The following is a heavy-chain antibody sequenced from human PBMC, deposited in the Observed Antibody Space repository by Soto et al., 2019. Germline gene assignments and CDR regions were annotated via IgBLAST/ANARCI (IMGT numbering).Heavy chain of an antibody. CDR3: AHCRGGVASF. CDR1: GFSLNTRDVG. V-gene: IGHV2-5*02. Sequence: NESGPALVKPTQTLTLTCTFSGFSLNTRDVGVGWIRQPPGKALEWLGVVYWDDDKTYSPSLKSRLTITKDTPKNQVVLRMTKMDPVDTATYYCAHCRGGVASFWGQGTLVTVSS. J-gene: IGHJ4*02. D-gene: IGHD3-16*01. CDR2: VYWDDDK.